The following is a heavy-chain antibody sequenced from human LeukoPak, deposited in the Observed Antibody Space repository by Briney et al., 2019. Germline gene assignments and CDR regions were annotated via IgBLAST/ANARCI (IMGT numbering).Heavy chain of an antibody. CDR1: GYSFTSYW. Sequence: GESLKISCKGSGYSFTSYWIGWVRQMPGKGLEWMGIIYPGDSDTRYSPSFQGQVTISADKSISTAYLQWSSLKASDTAMYYCARRFCSSTSCYLTPFDYWGQGTLVTVPS. CDR3: ARRFCSSTSCYLTPFDY. V-gene: IGHV5-51*01. D-gene: IGHD2-2*01. CDR2: IYPGDSDT. J-gene: IGHJ4*02.